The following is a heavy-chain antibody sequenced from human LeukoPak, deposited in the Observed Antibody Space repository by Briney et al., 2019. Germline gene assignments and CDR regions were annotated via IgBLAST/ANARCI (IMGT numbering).Heavy chain of an antibody. CDR1: GYTFTGYY. CDR2: INPNSGGT. D-gene: IGHD6-19*01. V-gene: IGHV1-2*02. Sequence: VASVKVSCKASGYTFTGYYMHWVRQAPGQGLEWMGWINPNSGGTNYAQKFQGRVTMTRDTSISTAYMALSRLRSDGTAVYYCARDHVSSGWGSQWCDPWGQGTLVTVSS. J-gene: IGHJ5*02. CDR3: ARDHVSSGWGSQWCDP.